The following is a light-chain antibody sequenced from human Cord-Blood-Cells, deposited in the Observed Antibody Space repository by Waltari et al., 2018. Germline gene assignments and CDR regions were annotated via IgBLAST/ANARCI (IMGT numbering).Light chain of an antibody. CDR2: AAA. J-gene: IGKJ2*01. V-gene: IGKV1-9*01. Sequence: IQLTQSPSSLSASVGDRVTITCRASQGISSYLAWYQQKPGKAPKLLIYAAATLQSGVPSRFSGSGSETDFTLTISSLQPEDFATYHCQQLNSYRHTFGQGTKLEIK. CDR3: QQLNSYRHT. CDR1: QGISSY.